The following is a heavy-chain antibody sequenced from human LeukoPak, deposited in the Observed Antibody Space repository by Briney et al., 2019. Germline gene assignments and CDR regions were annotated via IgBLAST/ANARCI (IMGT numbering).Heavy chain of an antibody. V-gene: IGHV3-33*01. D-gene: IGHD4-17*01. CDR3: ARDRDTGSNWFDP. CDR1: GFTFGDYA. CDR2: IWYDGSNK. Sequence: GGSLRLSCTASGFTFGDYAMSWFRQAPGKGLEWVAVIWYDGSNKYYADSVKGRFTISRDNSKNTLYLQMNSLRAEDTAVYYCARDRDTGSNWFDPWGQGTLVTVSS. J-gene: IGHJ5*02.